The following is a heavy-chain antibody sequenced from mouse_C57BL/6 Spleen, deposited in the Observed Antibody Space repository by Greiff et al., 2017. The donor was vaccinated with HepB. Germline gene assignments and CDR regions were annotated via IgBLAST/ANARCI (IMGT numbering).Heavy chain of an antibody. CDR2: IYPRSGNT. CDR3: ARRTTVVADYFDY. V-gene: IGHV1-81*01. D-gene: IGHD1-1*01. Sequence: QVQLQQSGAELARPGASVKLSCKASGYTFTSYGISWVKQRTGQGLEWIGEIYPRSGNTYYNEKFKGKATLTADKSSSTAYMELRSLTSEDEAVYFCARRTTVVADYFDYWGQGTTLTVSS. CDR1: GYTFTSYG. J-gene: IGHJ2*01.